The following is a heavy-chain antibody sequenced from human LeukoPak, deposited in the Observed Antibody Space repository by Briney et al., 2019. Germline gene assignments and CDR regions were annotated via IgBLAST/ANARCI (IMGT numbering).Heavy chain of an antibody. Sequence: GGSLRLSCAASGFTFSSYAMSWVRQAPGKGLEWVSAISGSGGSTYYADSVKGRFTISRDNSKNTVYLQMNSLRAEDTAVYYCARSGEGYYFDYWGQGTLVTVSS. V-gene: IGHV3-23*01. J-gene: IGHJ4*02. CDR1: GFTFSSYA. CDR2: ISGSGGST. CDR3: ARSGEGYYFDY. D-gene: IGHD3-16*01.